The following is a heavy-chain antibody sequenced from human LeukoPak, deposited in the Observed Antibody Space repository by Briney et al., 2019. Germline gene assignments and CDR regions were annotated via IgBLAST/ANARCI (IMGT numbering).Heavy chain of an antibody. CDR1: GGSVSSGSYY. Sequence: SEALSLTCSVFGGSVSSGSYYWSWIRQSPGKGLEWIGCIYYSGSTNYNPSLRGRVAMSIDTSKNHFSLRLISVTTADTAIYYCARAPGIVGTTPFGNYWGRGTLVTVSS. CDR2: IYYSGST. D-gene: IGHD1-26*01. V-gene: IGHV4-61*03. CDR3: ARAPGIVGTTPFGNY. J-gene: IGHJ4*02.